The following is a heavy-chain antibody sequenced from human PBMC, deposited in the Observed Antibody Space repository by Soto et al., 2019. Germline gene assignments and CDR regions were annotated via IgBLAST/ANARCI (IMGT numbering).Heavy chain of an antibody. Sequence: QVQLVQSGADVKKPGSSVKVSCQASGVTFSSDTLGWVRQAPGQGLAWVGGIITLFGRASYAQKIQGRVTITAHESTRKIYMELSSLRSDGTAVYFCATELGENPASPFDGWGQGTLVTVSS. CDR1: GVTFSSDT. J-gene: IGHJ4*02. CDR2: IITLFGRA. D-gene: IGHD3-16*01. V-gene: IGHV1-69*01. CDR3: ATELGENPASPFDG.